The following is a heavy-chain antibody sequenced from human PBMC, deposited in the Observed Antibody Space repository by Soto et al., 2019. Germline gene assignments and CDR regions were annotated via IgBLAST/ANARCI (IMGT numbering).Heavy chain of an antibody. D-gene: IGHD3-16*01. J-gene: IGHJ5*01. CDR3: AKDRRAGGNSAFYFDF. CDR1: GFKFSSYA. Sequence: GGSLRLSCAASGFKFSSYAMSWVRQAPGKGLEWVSLISATGGGTYYADSVKGRFTISRDNSDNTLYLQVHSLRAEDTAVYYCAKDRRAGGNSAFYFDFWGQGAQGTVS. CDR2: ISATGGGT. V-gene: IGHV3-23*01.